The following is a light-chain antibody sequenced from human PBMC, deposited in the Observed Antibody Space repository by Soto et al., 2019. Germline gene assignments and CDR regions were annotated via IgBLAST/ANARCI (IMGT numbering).Light chain of an antibody. CDR1: QSVSSSY. Sequence: EIVLTQSPGTLSLSPGERATLSCRASQSVSSSYLAWYQQKPGQAPRLLIYGTSSRATGIPDRFSGSESGTDFTLTISRLEPEDFAVYYCQQYGSSPPYTFVQGTKLEIK. V-gene: IGKV3-20*01. CDR3: QQYGSSPPYT. J-gene: IGKJ2*01. CDR2: GTS.